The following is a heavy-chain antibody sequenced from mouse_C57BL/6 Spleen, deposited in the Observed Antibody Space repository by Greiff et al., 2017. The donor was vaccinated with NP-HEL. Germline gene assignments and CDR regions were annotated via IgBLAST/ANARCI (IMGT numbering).Heavy chain of an antibody. J-gene: IGHJ3*01. D-gene: IGHD3-2*02. CDR2: IDPENGDT. Sequence: EVQLQQSGAELVRPGASVKLSCTASGFNIKDDYMHWVKQRPEQGLEWIGWIDPENGDTEYASKFQGKATITADKSSNKAYLHLSSLTSEDTAVYYCTTGAQAALAGFAYWGQGTLVTVSA. V-gene: IGHV14-4*01. CDR3: TTGAQAALAGFAY. CDR1: GFNIKDDY.